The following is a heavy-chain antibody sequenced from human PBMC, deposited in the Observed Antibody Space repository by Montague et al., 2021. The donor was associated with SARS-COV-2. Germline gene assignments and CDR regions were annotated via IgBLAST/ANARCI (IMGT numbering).Heavy chain of an antibody. J-gene: IGHJ6*02. D-gene: IGHD5-24*01. CDR3: ASDSGIEIPDYYYSMDV. V-gene: IGHV3-48*03. Sequence: SLRLSCAASGFTFSSYEMNWVRQAPGKGLEWVSYISSSGSTIYYADSVKGRFTISRDNAKNSPYLQMNSLRAEDTAIYYCASDSGIEIPDYYYSMDVWGQGTTVTVSS. CDR2: ISSSGSTI. CDR1: GFTFSSYE.